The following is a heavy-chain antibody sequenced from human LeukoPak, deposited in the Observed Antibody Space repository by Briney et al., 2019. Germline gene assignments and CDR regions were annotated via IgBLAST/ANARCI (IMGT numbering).Heavy chain of an antibody. Sequence: GGSLRLSCAASGFTPSSYAMSWVRQAPGKGLEWVSVISGSGAGTYYADSVKGRFTISRDNSKNTLYLQMSSLRSEDTAVYYCARCRWSERIFGVVTDPIYYYYGMDVWGQGTTVTVSS. CDR2: ISGSGAGT. V-gene: IGHV3-23*01. J-gene: IGHJ6*02. CDR1: GFTPSSYA. D-gene: IGHD3-3*01. CDR3: ARCRWSERIFGVVTDPIYYYYGMDV.